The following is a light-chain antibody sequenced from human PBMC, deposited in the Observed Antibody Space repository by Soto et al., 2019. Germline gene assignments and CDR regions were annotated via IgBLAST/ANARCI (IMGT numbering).Light chain of an antibody. CDR1: QSISSY. CDR2: AAS. CDR3: QRSFSTPLT. V-gene: IGKV1-39*01. J-gene: IGKJ4*01. Sequence: DIQMTQSPSSLSASVGDRVTITCRASQSISSYLHWYQQKPGKAPKLLIYAASSLQSGVPSRFSGSGSGTDFTLTISSLQPEDFATYSCQRSFSTPLTCGGGTKVEIK.